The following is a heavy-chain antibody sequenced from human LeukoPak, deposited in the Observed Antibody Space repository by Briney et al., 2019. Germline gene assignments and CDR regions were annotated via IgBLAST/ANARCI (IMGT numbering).Heavy chain of an antibody. V-gene: IGHV4-31*03. J-gene: IGHJ4*02. CDR3: ARDFRYSSGYFDY. Sequence: SETLSLTCTVSGGPISSGGYYWSWIRQHPGKGLEWIGYIYYSGSTYYNPSLKSRVTISVDTSKNQFSLKLSSVTAADTAVYYCARDFRYSSGYFDYWGQGTLVTVSS. CDR2: IYYSGST. CDR1: GGPISSGGYY. D-gene: IGHD3-22*01.